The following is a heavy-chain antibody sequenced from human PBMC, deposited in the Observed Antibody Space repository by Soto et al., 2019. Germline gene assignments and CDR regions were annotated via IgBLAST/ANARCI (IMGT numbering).Heavy chain of an antibody. J-gene: IGHJ4*02. Sequence: EVQLVESGGGLVQPGGSLRLSCAASGFTFTSYWMSWVRQAPGKGLEWVANIKRDGGEKYYVGSVKGRFTISRDTAKNSLLLLMHHLRAEDTDVYSCAISRIVVGDLGWGQATLVTVSS. CDR3: AISRIVVGDLG. CDR1: GFTFTSYW. D-gene: IGHD3-22*01. V-gene: IGHV3-7*01. CDR2: IKRDGGEK.